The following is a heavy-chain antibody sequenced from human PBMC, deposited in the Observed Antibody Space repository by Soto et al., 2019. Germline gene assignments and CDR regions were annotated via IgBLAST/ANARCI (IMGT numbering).Heavy chain of an antibody. Sequence: ASVKVSCKGSGYTFTGYYMHWVRQAPGQGLEWMGLINPNSGGTNYAQKFQSWVTMTRDTSISTAYMEVSRLRSDDTAVYYCARGCSSTSCYSLYGMDVWGQGTTVTVSS. CDR2: INPNSGGT. CDR3: ARGCSSTSCYSLYGMDV. J-gene: IGHJ6*02. CDR1: GYTFTGYY. V-gene: IGHV1-2*04. D-gene: IGHD2-2*01.